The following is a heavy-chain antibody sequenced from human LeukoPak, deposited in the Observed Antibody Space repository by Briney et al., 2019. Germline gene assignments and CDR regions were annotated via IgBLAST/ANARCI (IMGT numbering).Heavy chain of an antibody. CDR2: IFPGDSDT. D-gene: IGHD4-17*01. V-gene: IGHV5-51*01. CDR1: GYTVSIYW. CDR3: ARVVDYGDYRNGFLDC. Sequence: GESLKISCKGSGYTVSIYWIGWVRQMPGKGLEWMGIIFPGDSDTRYSPSFQGQVTISVDKSISTAYLQWSSLKASDTAMYYCARVVDYGDYRNGFLDCWGQGTLVTVSS. J-gene: IGHJ4*02.